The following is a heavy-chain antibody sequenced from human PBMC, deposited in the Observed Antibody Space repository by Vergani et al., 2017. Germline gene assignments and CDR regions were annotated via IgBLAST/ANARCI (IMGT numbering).Heavy chain of an antibody. V-gene: IGHV3-33*01. CDR1: GFTFTDYG. J-gene: IGHJ5*02. Sequence: QAQLVESGGGVVQPGSSLRLSCAASGFTFTDYGMHWVRQAPGKGLEWVAVMWSNGVNKYYADSVKGRFTISRDNSKSTMYLQMNSLRDEDTGVDYCASDLRLLYNRFDPWGQGTLVTVSS. CDR3: ASDLRLLYNRFDP. D-gene: IGHD1-14*01. CDR2: MWSNGVNK.